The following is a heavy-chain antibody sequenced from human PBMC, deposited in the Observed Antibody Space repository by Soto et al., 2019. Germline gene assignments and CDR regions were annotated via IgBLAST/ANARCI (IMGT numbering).Heavy chain of an antibody. J-gene: IGHJ6*02. V-gene: IGHV3-74*01. CDR2: INSNGRTF. CDR3: ARYYDYSGGTSGGMDV. D-gene: IGHD3-22*01. Sequence: GGSLRLSCAASGFTFSDYWMHWVRQAPGKGLVWVSRINSNGRTFSYADSVKGRFTISRDNAKNTVYLQMNSLRAEDTAVYYCARYYDYSGGTSGGMDVWGQGTTVTVSS. CDR1: GFTFSDYW.